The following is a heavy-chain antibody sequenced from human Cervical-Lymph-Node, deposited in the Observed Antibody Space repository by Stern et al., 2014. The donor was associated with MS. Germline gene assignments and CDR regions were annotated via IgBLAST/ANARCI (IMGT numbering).Heavy chain of an antibody. D-gene: IGHD5-24*01. V-gene: IGHV4-4*07. CDR2: MYTSGST. J-gene: IGHJ3*02. Sequence: QVQLQESGPGLAKPSETLSLTCTVSGASISSYYWSWIRQPAGKGLEWIGVMYTSGSTNYNPSLKSRVTMSADTSKNQFPLKLSSVAAADTAVYYCARARERRAFDIWGQGTMVTVSS. CDR1: GASISSYY. CDR3: ARARERRAFDI.